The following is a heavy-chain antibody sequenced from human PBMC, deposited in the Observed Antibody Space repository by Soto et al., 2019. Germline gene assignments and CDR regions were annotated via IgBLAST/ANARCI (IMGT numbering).Heavy chain of an antibody. D-gene: IGHD3-16*01. J-gene: IGHJ6*02. Sequence: QITLKESGPTQVKPTQTLTLTCTLSGFSLNSGGGGVVWIRQAPEKALEWLALIYWNDDKRYSPSLRSRLTTTKDPSRNHIVLTMTNVDPGDTGTYYCAHRPSWGMNGLGPWGQGTPVTVSS. V-gene: IGHV2-5*01. CDR1: GFSLNSGGGG. CDR2: IYWNDDK. CDR3: AHRPSWGMNGLGP.